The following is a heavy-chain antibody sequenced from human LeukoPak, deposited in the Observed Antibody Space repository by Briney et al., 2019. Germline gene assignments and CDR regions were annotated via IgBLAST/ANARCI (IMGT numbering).Heavy chain of an antibody. Sequence: GGSLRLSCAASEFTFGNFWMTWVRQAPGKGLEWVSYISSRGSTIYYTDSVKGRFTISRDNAKNSLYLQMNSLRAEDTAVYYCARYMGGRYYYYYMDVWGKGTTVTISS. CDR3: ARYMGGRYYYYYMDV. D-gene: IGHD1-26*01. V-gene: IGHV3-48*04. CDR2: ISSRGSTI. J-gene: IGHJ6*03. CDR1: EFTFGNFW.